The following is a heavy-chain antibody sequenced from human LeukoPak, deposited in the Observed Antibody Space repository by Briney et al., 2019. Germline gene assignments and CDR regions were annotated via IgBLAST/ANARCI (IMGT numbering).Heavy chain of an antibody. CDR3: VRIVGHTTTDF. D-gene: IGHD1-26*01. CDR1: GFSLSSYA. CDR2: VSFDGRNK. Sequence: GRSLRLSCEASGFSLSSYAFHWVRQAPGKGLEWVTFVSFDGRNKNYADSVRGRFTISRDNSKNTLYLQMNSVTYEDTAVYFCVRIVGHTTTDFWGQGTIVTVSS. V-gene: IGHV3-30-3*01. J-gene: IGHJ4*02.